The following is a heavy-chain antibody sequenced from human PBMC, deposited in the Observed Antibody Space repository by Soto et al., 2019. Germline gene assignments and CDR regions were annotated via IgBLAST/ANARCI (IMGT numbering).Heavy chain of an antibody. J-gene: IGHJ6*03. CDR3: ARGVRGGSYVLPWIPYYYYMDV. Sequence: QVQLQQWGAGLLKPSETLSLTCAVYGGSFSGYYWSWIRQPPGKGLEWIGEINHSGSTNYNPSLKSRVTISVDTSKNQFSLKLSSVTAADTAVYYCARGVRGGSYVLPWIPYYYYMDVWGKGTTVTVSS. D-gene: IGHD3-16*01. CDR2: INHSGST. V-gene: IGHV4-34*01. CDR1: GGSFSGYY.